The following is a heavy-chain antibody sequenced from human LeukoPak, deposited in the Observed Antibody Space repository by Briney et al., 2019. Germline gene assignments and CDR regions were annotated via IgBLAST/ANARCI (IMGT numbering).Heavy chain of an antibody. J-gene: IGHJ4*02. D-gene: IGHD6-13*01. CDR2: IYTSGST. Sequence: SETLSLTCTVSGGSISSYYWSRIRQPAGKGLEWIGRIYTSGSTNYNPSLKSRVTMSVDTSKNQFSLKLSSVTAADTAVYYCARHRRYSSSWFPLDFDYWGQGTLVTVSS. CDR3: ARHRRYSSSWFPLDFDY. CDR1: GGSISSYY. V-gene: IGHV4-4*07.